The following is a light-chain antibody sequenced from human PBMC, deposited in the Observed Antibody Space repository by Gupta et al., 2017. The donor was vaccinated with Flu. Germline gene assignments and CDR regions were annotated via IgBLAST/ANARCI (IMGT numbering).Light chain of an antibody. J-gene: IGLJ3*02. CDR3: SSYTISNTWG. CDR2: AVT. Sequence: QSALTQPASVSGSPGQSITISCTGTSSDVGGHNYVSWYQHHPGKAPQLLIYAVTNRPSGVSNCVSGSKSGNTASMTIFGLQAEDESNYYCSSYTISNTWGFGGGTRLTVL. V-gene: IGLV2-14*01. CDR1: SSDVGGHNY.